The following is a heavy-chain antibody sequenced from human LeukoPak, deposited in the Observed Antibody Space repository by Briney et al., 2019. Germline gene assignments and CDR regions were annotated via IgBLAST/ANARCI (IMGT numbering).Heavy chain of an antibody. J-gene: IGHJ6*03. CDR2: ISSSGSTI. V-gene: IGHV3-11*04. CDR3: AREHYNDYMDV. Sequence: GGSLRLSCAASGFTVSSNYMSWVRQAPGKGLEWVSYISSSGSTIYYADSVKGRFTISRDNAENSLYLQMNSLRAEDTAVYYCAREHYNDYMDVWGKGTTVTVSS. CDR1: GFTVSSNY.